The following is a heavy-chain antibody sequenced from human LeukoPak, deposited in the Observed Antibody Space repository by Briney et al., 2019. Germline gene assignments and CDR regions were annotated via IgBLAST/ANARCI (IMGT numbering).Heavy chain of an antibody. CDR1: GYTFTGYY. V-gene: IGHV1-2*06. D-gene: IGHD3-9*01. J-gene: IGHJ4*02. CDR2: INPNSGGT. CDR3: ARDLPRYYDILTDDY. Sequence: ASVKVSCRASGYTFTGYYMHWVRQAPGQGLEWMGRINPNSGGTNYAQKFQGRVTMTRDTSISTAYMELSRLRSDDMAVYYCARDLPRYYDILTDDYWGQGTLVTVSS.